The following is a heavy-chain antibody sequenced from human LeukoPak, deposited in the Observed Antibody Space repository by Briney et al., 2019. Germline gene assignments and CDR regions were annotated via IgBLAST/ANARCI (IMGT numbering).Heavy chain of an antibody. CDR3: AKGLYSGSPDAFDI. J-gene: IGHJ3*02. D-gene: IGHD1-26*01. V-gene: IGHV3-11*01. Sequence: PGGSLRLSCAASGFTVSTNYMSWVRQAPGKGLEWVSFLSSSGTTTWYADSVKGRFTISRDSAKTSLFLQMNSLRVEDTAVYYCAKGLYSGSPDAFDIWGQGTMVTASS. CDR2: LSSSGTTT. CDR1: GFTVSTNY.